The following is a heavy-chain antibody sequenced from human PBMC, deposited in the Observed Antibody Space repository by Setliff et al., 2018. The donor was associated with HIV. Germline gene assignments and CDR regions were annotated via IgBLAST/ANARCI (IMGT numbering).Heavy chain of an antibody. J-gene: IGHJ4*02. D-gene: IGHD5-18*01. CDR2: SIPLFGTV. Sequence: GASVKVSCKASGDTFSNSALAWVRQAPGQGLEWMGGSIPLFGTVKYAQKFQGRVTITTDESTTTAYMELSSLRSEDTAMYYCANMDLAMVTPGDDYWGQGTLVTVSS. V-gene: IGHV1-69*05. CDR1: GDTFSNSA. CDR3: ANMDLAMVTPGDDY.